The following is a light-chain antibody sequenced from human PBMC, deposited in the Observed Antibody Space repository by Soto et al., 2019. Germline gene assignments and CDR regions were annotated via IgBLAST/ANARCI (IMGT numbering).Light chain of an antibody. Sequence: QSALTQPASVSGSPGQSITISYAGTSSDVGAYKYVSWYQQHPGNAPKLMIYDVSNRPSGVSNRFSGSKSGNTASLTISGLQAEDEADYYCASYTSSSTLVFGTGTKVTVL. CDR2: DVS. CDR1: SSDVGAYKY. V-gene: IGLV2-14*01. CDR3: ASYTSSSTLV. J-gene: IGLJ1*01.